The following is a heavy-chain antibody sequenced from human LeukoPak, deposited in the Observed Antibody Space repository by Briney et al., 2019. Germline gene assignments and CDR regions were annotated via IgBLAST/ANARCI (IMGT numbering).Heavy chain of an antibody. V-gene: IGHV4-39*07. Sequence: PSETLSLTCTVSGGSVSSGSYYWSWIRQPPGKGLEWIGEINHSGSTNYNPSLKSRVTISLDTSKNQFSLKLSSVTAADTAVYYCARALSVPYVVAVAGTGGANYYYGMDVWGQGTTVTVSS. D-gene: IGHD6-19*01. CDR1: GGSVSSGSYY. CDR2: INHSGST. J-gene: IGHJ6*02. CDR3: ARALSVPYVVAVAGTGGANYYYGMDV.